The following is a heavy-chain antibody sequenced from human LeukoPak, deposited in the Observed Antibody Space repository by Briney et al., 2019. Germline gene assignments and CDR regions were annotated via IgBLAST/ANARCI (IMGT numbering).Heavy chain of an antibody. V-gene: IGHV3-74*01. CDR3: ARDRGYGDSYFDY. CDR1: GNYW. Sequence: GGSLRLSCAASGNYWMHWVRQAPGKGLVWVSRINSDGSSTSYADSVKGRFTISRDNAKNTLYLQMNSLRAEDTAVYYCARDRGYGDSYFDYWGQGTLVTVSS. CDR2: INSDGSST. J-gene: IGHJ4*02. D-gene: IGHD4-17*01.